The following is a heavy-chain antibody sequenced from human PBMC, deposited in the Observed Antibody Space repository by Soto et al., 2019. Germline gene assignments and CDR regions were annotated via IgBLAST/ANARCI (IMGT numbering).Heavy chain of an antibody. V-gene: IGHV3-23*01. Sequence: EAQLLESGGGLVQPGGSLRLSCSASGFTFSTQAMTWVRQAPGKGREWVSALISSGESPDYADSVKGRFTISRDNSKNTLYLQMNSLRADGTAVYYCAKDLHGSGWSFDQWGQGTVVTGSS. CDR1: GFTFSTQA. D-gene: IGHD6-19*01. CDR3: AKDLHGSGWSFDQ. CDR2: LISSGESP. J-gene: IGHJ4*02.